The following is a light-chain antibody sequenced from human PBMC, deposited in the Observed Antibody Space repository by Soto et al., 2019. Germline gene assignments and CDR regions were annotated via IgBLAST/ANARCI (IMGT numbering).Light chain of an antibody. V-gene: IGLV1-40*01. CDR3: QSYDSSLSGSRI. Sequence: QPVLTQPPSVSGAPGQRVTISCTGSSSNIGAGYDVHWYQQVPGTAPKLLIFGNINRPSGVPDRFSGSKSGTSASLAITGLQAEDEADYYCQSYDSSLSGSRIFGGGTKLTVL. CDR2: GNI. CDR1: SSNIGAGYD. J-gene: IGLJ2*01.